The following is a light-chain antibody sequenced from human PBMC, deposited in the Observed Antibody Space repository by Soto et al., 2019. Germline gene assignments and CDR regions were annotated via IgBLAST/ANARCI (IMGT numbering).Light chain of an antibody. J-gene: IGLJ3*02. Sequence: QSVLTQPPSASGTPGQRVTISCSGSSSNIGSNYVYWYQQLPGTAPKLLIYRNNQRPSGVPDRFSGSKSGTSASLAISGLRSEDGADYYGAAWEDSRRGLWVFAGGTKVTVL. V-gene: IGLV1-47*01. CDR3: AAWEDSRRGLWV. CDR1: SSNIGSNY. CDR2: RNN.